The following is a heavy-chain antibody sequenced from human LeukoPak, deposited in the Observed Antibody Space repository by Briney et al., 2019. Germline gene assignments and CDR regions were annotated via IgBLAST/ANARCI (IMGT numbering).Heavy chain of an antibody. CDR2: IYYSGST. J-gene: IGHJ4*02. CDR3: ARLPIAAAGRDLAMPTLYYFDY. V-gene: IGHV4-39*01. Sequence: SETLSLTCTVSDGSISSSSYYWGWTRQPPGKGLEWIGSIYYSGSTYYNPSHKSRVTISVDTSKNQFSLKLSSVTAADTAVYYCARLPIAAAGRDLAMPTLYYFDYWGQGTLVTVSS. CDR1: DGSISSSSYY. D-gene: IGHD6-13*01.